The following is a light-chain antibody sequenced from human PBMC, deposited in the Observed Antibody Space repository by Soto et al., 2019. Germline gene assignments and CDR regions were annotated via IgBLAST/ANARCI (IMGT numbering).Light chain of an antibody. V-gene: IGKV1-39*01. J-gene: IGKJ4*01. CDR3: QQRYSVPS. Sequence: DIQMTQSPSSLSASVGDRVTITCRASQSISSYLNWYQQKPGKAPKLLIYASSSLQSGVPSRFSGRGSGTDFTLTISSLQPEDSATYYCQQRYSVPSFGGGTKVEIK. CDR2: ASS. CDR1: QSISSY.